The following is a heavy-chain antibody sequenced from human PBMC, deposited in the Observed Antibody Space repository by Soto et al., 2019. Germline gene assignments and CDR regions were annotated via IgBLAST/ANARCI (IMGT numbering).Heavy chain of an antibody. CDR2: IDSRGST. D-gene: IGHD1-26*01. J-gene: IGHJ4*02. V-gene: IGHV4-59*13. CDR3: ASGTASQWDLDC. Sequence: SETLSLTCTVSGGAISVYIWSLVRQPPGKGLEWIGYIDSRGSTNYNPSLTTRVTISLDTSKKQVSLKMTSVTPADTAVYFCASGTASQWDLDCWGQGTLVTVSS. CDR1: GGAISVYI.